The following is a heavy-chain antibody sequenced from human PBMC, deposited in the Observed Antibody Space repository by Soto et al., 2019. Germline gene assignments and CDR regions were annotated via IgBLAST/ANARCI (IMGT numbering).Heavy chain of an antibody. V-gene: IGHV4-39*01. D-gene: IGHD2-2*02. CDR3: ARPPPGQAPLYPPRLDF. CDR2: LYYTGSN. Sequence: SETLSLTCTVSGGSINSNKYYWGWVRQPPGRGLEWIAGLYYTGSNFYNPSLKNRVSISVDTSKHQFSLNVYSVTAADTAVYYCARPPPGQAPLYPPRLDFRGQGVKVTV. J-gene: IGHJ4*02. CDR1: GGSINSNKYY.